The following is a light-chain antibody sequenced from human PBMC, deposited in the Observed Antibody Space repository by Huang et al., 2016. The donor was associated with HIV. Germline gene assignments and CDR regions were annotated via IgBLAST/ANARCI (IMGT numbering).Light chain of an antibody. CDR3: QQYNNWPYT. V-gene: IGKV3-15*01. J-gene: IGKJ2*01. Sequence: DTVMTQTPATLSVSPGARATLSCRASQSFGSKLTWFQRKPGQAPRLLIHGAPNRATCIPARFSGSGSGTEFTLTISSLQSEDFAVYYCQQYNNWPYTFGQGTKLEIK. CDR2: GAP. CDR1: QSFGSK.